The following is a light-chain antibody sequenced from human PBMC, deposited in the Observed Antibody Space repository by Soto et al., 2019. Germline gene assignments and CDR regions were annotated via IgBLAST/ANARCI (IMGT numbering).Light chain of an antibody. Sequence: IQMTQSPTTLSASVGDRVTITCRASQDISNFVAWYQQKPGKATKLLIYAASTLQSGVPSRFSGSGSGTDFTLTINSLQHEDVATYCYQNYSSVPVFGPGTKVEIK. J-gene: IGKJ3*01. CDR1: QDISNF. CDR3: QNYSSVPV. V-gene: IGKV1-27*01. CDR2: AAS.